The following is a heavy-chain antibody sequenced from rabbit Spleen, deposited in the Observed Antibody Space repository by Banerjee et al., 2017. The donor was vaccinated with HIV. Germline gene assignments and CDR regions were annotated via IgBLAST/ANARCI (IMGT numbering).Heavy chain of an antibody. CDR3: ARDTGSSFSSYGMDL. CDR2: IAGSSSGFT. J-gene: IGHJ6*01. CDR1: GFSLSSYY. Sequence: QEQLVESGGGLVQPGGSLTLTCTASGFSLSSYYMCWVRQAPGKGLEWISCIAGSSSGFTYSATWAKGRFTCSKTSSTTVTLQMTSLTVADTATYFCARDTGSSFSSYGMDLWGQGTLVTVS. V-gene: IGHV1S45*01. D-gene: IGHD8-1*01.